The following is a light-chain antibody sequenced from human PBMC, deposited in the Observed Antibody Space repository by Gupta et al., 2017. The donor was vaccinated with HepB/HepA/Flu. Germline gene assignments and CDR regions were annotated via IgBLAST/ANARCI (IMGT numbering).Light chain of an antibody. CDR2: GAS. CDR1: QAVSSNS. V-gene: IGKV3-20*01. CDR3: QQYGDSPRT. Sequence: ELVLTQSPGTLSLSLADSATLSCRASQAVSSNSLAWYQQKPGQAPRLLIYGASSRATGIPDRFSGSGSGTDFTLTISRLEPEDFVVYYCQQYGDSPRTFGQGTKVEIK. J-gene: IGKJ1*01.